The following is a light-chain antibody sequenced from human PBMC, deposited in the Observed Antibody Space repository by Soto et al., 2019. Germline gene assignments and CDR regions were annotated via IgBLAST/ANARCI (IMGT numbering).Light chain of an antibody. CDR1: QSVSSNF. Sequence: DIVLTQAPGTMSVAPGERVTLSCRASQSVSSNFLAWHQQKPGQAPRLLIYGASSRAGGIPDRFRGSGSGTDFTLTIYSLEPEDFAVYYCQQYGSAPFTFGPGTPVDGK. J-gene: IGKJ3*01. CDR3: QQYGSAPFT. V-gene: IGKV3-20*01. CDR2: GAS.